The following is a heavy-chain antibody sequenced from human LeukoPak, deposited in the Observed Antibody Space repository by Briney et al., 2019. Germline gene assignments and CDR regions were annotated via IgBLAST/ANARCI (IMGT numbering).Heavy chain of an antibody. J-gene: IGHJ4*02. CDR2: ISGSGGST. Sequence: PGGSLRLSCAASGFTFSSYAMSWVRQAPGKGLEWVSAISGSGGSTYYADSVKGRFTISRDNSKNTLYLQMNSLRAEDTAVYYCAPGITMVRGVIIRPIDYWGQGTLVTVSS. CDR3: APGITMVRGVIIRPIDY. D-gene: IGHD3-10*01. V-gene: IGHV3-23*01. CDR1: GFTFSSYA.